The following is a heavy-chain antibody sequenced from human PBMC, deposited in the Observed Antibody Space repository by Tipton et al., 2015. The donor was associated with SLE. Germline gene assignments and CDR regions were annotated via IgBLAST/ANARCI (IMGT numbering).Heavy chain of an antibody. CDR1: GGFLSDYF. V-gene: IGHV4-34*01. CDR3: VRGPRGSSGYPN. D-gene: IGHD3-22*01. Sequence: TLSLTCDVYGGFLSDYFWSWIRQPPGKGLEWIGEIDQSGNTNYNPSLKSRVTLSGDTSKNEFSLKLNSVTAADTAVYYCVRGPRGSSGYPNWGQGTLVTVSS. J-gene: IGHJ4*02. CDR2: IDQSGNT.